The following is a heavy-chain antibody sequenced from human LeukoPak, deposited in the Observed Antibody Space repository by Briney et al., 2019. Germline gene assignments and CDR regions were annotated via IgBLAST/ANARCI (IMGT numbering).Heavy chain of an antibody. CDR1: SDSFSLYY. CDR2: LHPNGGV. J-gene: IGHJ5*02. Sequence: SETLSLTCNVSSDSFSLYYWSWIRQPAGKGLEWIGRLHPNGGVNYNPSLGSRVTLSGATSKKQVFLRLTAVTAAETAVYYCARVIGVKDKYFDPWGQGIPVTVTS. CDR3: ARVIGVKDKYFDP. V-gene: IGHV4-4*07. D-gene: IGHD3-22*01.